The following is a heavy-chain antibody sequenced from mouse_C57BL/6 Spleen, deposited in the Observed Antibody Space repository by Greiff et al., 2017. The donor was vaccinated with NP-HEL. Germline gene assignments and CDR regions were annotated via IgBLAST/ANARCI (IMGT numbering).Heavy chain of an antibody. D-gene: IGHD2-3*01. CDR3: ARNGYYPYWYFDV. Sequence: VQLQQSGPELVKPGASVKLSCKASGYTFTSYDINWVKQRPGQGLEWIGWIYPRDGSTKYNEKFKGKATLTVDTSSSTAYMELHSLTSEDSAVYFCARNGYYPYWYFDVWGTGTTVTVSS. CDR2: IYPRDGST. V-gene: IGHV1-85*01. CDR1: GYTFTSYD. J-gene: IGHJ1*03.